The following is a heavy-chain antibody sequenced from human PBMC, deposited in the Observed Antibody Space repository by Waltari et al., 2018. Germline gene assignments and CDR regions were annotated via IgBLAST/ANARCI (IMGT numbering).Heavy chain of an antibody. Sequence: QVQLQQSGPGLVKPSDTLSPPCTFSGPSVPSYYWSLIRQTPGKGLEWLGHIHYSGTSNYNPSVKSRVTFSVDTSKNQFYLNMTSVTAADTAVYYCARRSMTVTSFDFWGQGTLVTVSS. CDR1: GPSVPSYY. V-gene: IGHV4-59*02. J-gene: IGHJ4*02. CDR3: ARRSMTVTSFDF. CDR2: IHYSGTS. D-gene: IGHD4-17*01.